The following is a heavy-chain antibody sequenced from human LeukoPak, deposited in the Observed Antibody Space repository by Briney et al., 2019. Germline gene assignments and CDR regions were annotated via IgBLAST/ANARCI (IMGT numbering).Heavy chain of an antibody. Sequence: ASVKVSCKASGYTFTSYYMHWVRQAPGQGLEWMGIINPSGGSTSYAQKFQGRVTMTRDTSTSTVYMELSSLRSEDTAVYYCAREVRSYYDRSGYYPWGQGTLVTVSS. V-gene: IGHV1-46*01. CDR3: AREVRSYYDRSGYYP. CDR1: GYTFTSYY. D-gene: IGHD3-22*01. CDR2: INPSGGST. J-gene: IGHJ5*02.